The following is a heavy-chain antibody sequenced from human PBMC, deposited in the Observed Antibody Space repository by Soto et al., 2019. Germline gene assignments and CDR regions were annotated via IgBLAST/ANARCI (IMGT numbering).Heavy chain of an antibody. D-gene: IGHD6-19*01. CDR1: GFTFSSYG. V-gene: IGHV3-33*01. J-gene: IGHJ4*02. Sequence: PGGSLRLSYAASGFTFSSYGMHWVRQAPGKGLEWVAVIWYDGSNKYYADSVKGRFTISRDNSKNTLYLQMNSLRAEDTAVYYCARGLAVAGYYFDYWGQGTLVPVSS. CDR3: ARGLAVAGYYFDY. CDR2: IWYDGSNK.